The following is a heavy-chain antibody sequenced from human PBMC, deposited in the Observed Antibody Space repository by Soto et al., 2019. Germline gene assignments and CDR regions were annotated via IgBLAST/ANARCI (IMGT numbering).Heavy chain of an antibody. D-gene: IGHD3-22*01. J-gene: IGHJ5*02. CDR1: GGSISSGGYY. V-gene: IGHV4-31*03. Sequence: PSETLSLTCTVSGGSISSGGYYWSWIRQHPGKGLEWIGYIYYSGSTYYNPSLKSRVTISVDTSKNQFSLKLSSVTAADTAVYYCARDRRGSPIVVAQNWFDPWGQGTLVTVSS. CDR2: IYYSGST. CDR3: ARDRRGSPIVVAQNWFDP.